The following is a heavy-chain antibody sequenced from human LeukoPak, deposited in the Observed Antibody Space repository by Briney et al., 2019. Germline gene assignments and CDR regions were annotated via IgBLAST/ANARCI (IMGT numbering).Heavy chain of an antibody. D-gene: IGHD4-23*01. CDR1: GGSISSYY. CDR2: IFYTGST. CDR3: ATLTGGDDAFDI. Sequence: SETLSLTCTVSGGSISSYYWTWIRQPPGKGLEWIGYIFYTGSTNYNPSLKSRVTISVLTSKNRFSLKLSSVTAADTAVYYCATLTGGDDAFDIWGQGTMVTVSS. J-gene: IGHJ3*02. V-gene: IGHV4-59*01.